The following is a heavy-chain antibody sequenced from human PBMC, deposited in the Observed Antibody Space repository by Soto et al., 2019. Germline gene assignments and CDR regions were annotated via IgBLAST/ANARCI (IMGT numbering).Heavy chain of an antibody. Sequence: ASVKVSCKASGXTFTSYYMHWVRQAPGQGLEWMGVINPNDGSTSNAQKFRGRVTMTRDTSTSTVSMEVSSLRSEDTAVYYCARVGIGGMDVWGQGTTVTV. J-gene: IGHJ6*02. V-gene: IGHV1-46*01. CDR3: ARVGIGGMDV. CDR2: INPNDGST. CDR1: GXTFTSYY.